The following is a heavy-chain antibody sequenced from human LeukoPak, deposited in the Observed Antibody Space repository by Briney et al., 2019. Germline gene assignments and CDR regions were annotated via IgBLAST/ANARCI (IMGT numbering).Heavy chain of an antibody. J-gene: IGHJ6*02. Sequence: PGGSLRLSCAVSGFTFSSYAMSWVRQAPGKGLEWVSYISRSSGTISYADSVKGRFTISRDNAKNSLYLQMNSLRAEDTAMYYCARDLYYDFWSGYQGIYAMDVWGQGTTVTVSS. CDR1: GFTFSSYA. CDR2: ISRSSGTI. D-gene: IGHD3-3*01. V-gene: IGHV3-48*01. CDR3: ARDLYYDFWSGYQGIYAMDV.